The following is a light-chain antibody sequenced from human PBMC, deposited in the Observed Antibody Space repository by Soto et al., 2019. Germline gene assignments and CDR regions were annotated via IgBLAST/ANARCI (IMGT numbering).Light chain of an antibody. Sequence: DIVMTQSPLSLSVTPGEPAAISCRSCQDLLTRSGYNSLDWYLQKPGQSPQLLIYLGSSRASGVPDRFSGSGSGTDFTLKISIVEAEDVGVYYCMQGLRTPLTFGAGTKVEIK. J-gene: IGKJ4*01. CDR2: LGS. V-gene: IGKV2-28*01. CDR1: QDLLTRSGYNS. CDR3: MQGLRTPLT.